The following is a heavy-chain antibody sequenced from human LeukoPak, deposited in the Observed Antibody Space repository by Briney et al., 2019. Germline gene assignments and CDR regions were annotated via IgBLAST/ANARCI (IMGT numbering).Heavy chain of an antibody. CDR3: AKERSGWNFDY. CDR1: GFTFRSYA. CDR2: ISGSGDNT. D-gene: IGHD6-19*01. Sequence: GGSLRLSCAVSGFTFRSYAMIWVRQAPGTGLEWVSLISGSGDNTLYADSVKGRFTISRDNSKNTLYLQMNSLRAEDTAVYYCAKERSGWNFDYWGQGTLVTVSS. V-gene: IGHV3-23*01. J-gene: IGHJ4*02.